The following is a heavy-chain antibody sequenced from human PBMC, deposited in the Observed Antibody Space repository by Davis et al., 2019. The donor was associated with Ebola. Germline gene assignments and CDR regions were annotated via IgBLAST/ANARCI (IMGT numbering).Heavy chain of an antibody. CDR1: GGSISSGGYY. CDR3: ARDSGYQLLYGPTFDY. V-gene: IGHV4-31*03. D-gene: IGHD2-2*02. Sequence: SETLSLTCTVSGGSISSGGYYWSWIRQHPGKGLEWIGYIYYSGSTYYNPSLKSRVTISVDTSKNQFSLKLSSVTAADTAVYYCARDSGYQLLYGPTFDYWGQGTLVTVSS. J-gene: IGHJ4*02. CDR2: IYYSGST.